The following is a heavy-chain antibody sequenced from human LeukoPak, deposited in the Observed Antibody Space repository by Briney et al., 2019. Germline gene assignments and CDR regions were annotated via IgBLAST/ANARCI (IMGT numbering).Heavy chain of an antibody. J-gene: IGHJ4*02. Sequence: GGSLRLSCAASGFSFSSYWMSWVRQAPGKGLEWVANINEDGSQKYYADSVKGRFTISRDNAKNSLYLQMNSLRAEDTAVYYCARDRWGYSYGGDWGQGTQVTVSS. CDR2: INEDGSQK. CDR1: GFSFSSYW. D-gene: IGHD5-12*01. CDR3: ARDRWGYSYGGD. V-gene: IGHV3-7*01.